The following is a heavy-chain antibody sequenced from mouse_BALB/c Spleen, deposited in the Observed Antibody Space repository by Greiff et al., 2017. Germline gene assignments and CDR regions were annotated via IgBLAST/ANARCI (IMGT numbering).Heavy chain of an antibody. J-gene: IGHJ4*01. CDR2: ISSGGST. CDR1: GFTFSSYA. Sequence: EVKLVESGGGLVKPGGSLKLSCAASGFTFSSYAMSWVRQTPEKRLEWVASISSGGSTYYPDSVKGRFTISRDNARNILYLQMSSLRSEDTAMYYCARGLRYGNYDYYAMDYWGQGTSVTVSS. D-gene: IGHD2-10*02. CDR3: ARGLRYGNYDYYAMDY. V-gene: IGHV5-6-5*01.